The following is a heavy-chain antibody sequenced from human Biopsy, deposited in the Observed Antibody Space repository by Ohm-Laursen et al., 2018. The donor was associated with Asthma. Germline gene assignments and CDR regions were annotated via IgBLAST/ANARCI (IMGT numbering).Heavy chain of an antibody. CDR1: GYTFNSAG. D-gene: IGHD3-10*01. V-gene: IGHV1-18*01. CDR3: ARAVDYSHYYGIDV. J-gene: IGHJ6*02. CDR2: ISVYNGNT. Sequence: ASVKVSCKTSGYTFNSAGITWVRQAPGQGLEWMGWISVYNGNTRVAQKLQDRVTMITDTSTSTAYMELRSLRSDDTAVYFCARAVDYSHYYGIDVWGQGITVTVS.